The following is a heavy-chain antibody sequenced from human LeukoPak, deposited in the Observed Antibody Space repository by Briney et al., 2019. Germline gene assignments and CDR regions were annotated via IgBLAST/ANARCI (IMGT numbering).Heavy chain of an antibody. J-gene: IGHJ6*03. CDR2: INPNSGDT. CDR1: GYTFTDYY. Sequence: ASVKVSCKASGYTFTDYYMHWVRQAPGQGLEWMGWINPNSGDTNYAQKFQGSVTMTRDTSISTAYMEMSRLGSDDTAVYYCASVPGYSSGWYTNNYYMDVWGKGTTVTVSS. CDR3: ASVPGYSSGWYTNNYYMDV. V-gene: IGHV1-2*04. D-gene: IGHD6-19*01.